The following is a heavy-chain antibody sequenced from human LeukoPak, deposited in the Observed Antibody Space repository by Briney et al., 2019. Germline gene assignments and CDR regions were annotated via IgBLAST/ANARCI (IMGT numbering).Heavy chain of an antibody. D-gene: IGHD3-22*01. CDR2: IYYSGST. V-gene: IGHV4-59*08. J-gene: IGHJ4*02. CDR1: GGSISSYY. CDR3: ARHEFTYYDSSGYVY. Sequence: SETLSLTCTVSGGSISSYYWSWIRQPPGKGLEWIGYIYYSGSTNYNPSLKSRVTISVDTSKNQFSLKLSSVTAADTAVYYCARHEFTYYDSSGYVYWGQGTLVTVSS.